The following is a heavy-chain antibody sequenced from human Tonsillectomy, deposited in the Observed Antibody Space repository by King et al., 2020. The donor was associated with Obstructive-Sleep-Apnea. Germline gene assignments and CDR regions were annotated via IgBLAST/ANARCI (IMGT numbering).Heavy chain of an antibody. J-gene: IGHJ4*02. Sequence: VQLVESGGILVQPGGSLRLSCAASGFTFTTYWIGWVRQAPGKGLEWVANIKQDGSDKHYVDSVKGRFTISRDNAKNSLFLQMNNLRAEDTAVYYCARRPGDYYDSSGYWFDYWGQGTLVTVSS. V-gene: IGHV3-7*01. CDR2: IKQDGSDK. D-gene: IGHD3-22*01. CDR3: ARRPGDYYDSSGYWFDY. CDR1: GFTFTTYW.